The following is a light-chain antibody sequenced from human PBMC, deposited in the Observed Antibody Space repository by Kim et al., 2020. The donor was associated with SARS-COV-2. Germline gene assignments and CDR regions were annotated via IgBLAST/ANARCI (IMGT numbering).Light chain of an antibody. Sequence: GQSVAIGCTGSSSGVGGYSYVSWYQQQPGKARKLMIDEGSKRPSGVPDRFSGSKSGNTASLTVSGLQAEDEADYYCSSYAGSNNLVFGGGTQLTVL. J-gene: IGLJ2*01. V-gene: IGLV2-8*01. CDR1: SSGVGGYSY. CDR3: SSYAGSNNLV. CDR2: EGS.